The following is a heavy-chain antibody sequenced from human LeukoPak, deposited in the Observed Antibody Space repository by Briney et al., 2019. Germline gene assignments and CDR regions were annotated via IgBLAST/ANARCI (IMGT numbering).Heavy chain of an antibody. CDR3: ARGPYASGYDWTFDY. CDR1: GFTFSSYS. Sequence: GGSLRLSCAASGFTFSSYSMNWVRQAPGKGLEWVSSISSSSSYIYYADSVKGRFTISRDNAKNSLYLQMNSLRAEDTAVYYCARGPYASGYDWTFDYWGQGTLVTVSS. D-gene: IGHD5-12*01. CDR2: ISSSSSYI. V-gene: IGHV3-21*01. J-gene: IGHJ4*02.